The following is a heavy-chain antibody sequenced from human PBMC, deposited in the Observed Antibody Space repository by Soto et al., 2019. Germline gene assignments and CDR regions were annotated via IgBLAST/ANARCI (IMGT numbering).Heavy chain of an antibody. J-gene: IGHJ4*02. CDR3: ALRTGNWNALAD. CDR1: GGTTSSYT. D-gene: IGHD1-1*01. V-gene: IGHV1-69*02. Sequence: QVQLVQSGAEVEKPGSSVKVSCKVSGGTTSSYTIGWVRQAPGQGLQWMGNIVPMIGKVDYAQTFQDRGTHTADKSARTACMELSRLRSEDTAVYFCALRTGNWNALADWVQGTLVTVSS. CDR2: IVPMIGKV.